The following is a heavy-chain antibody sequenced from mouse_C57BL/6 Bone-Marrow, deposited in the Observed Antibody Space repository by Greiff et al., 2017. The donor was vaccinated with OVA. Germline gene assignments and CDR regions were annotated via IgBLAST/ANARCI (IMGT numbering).Heavy chain of an antibody. CDR1: GYTFTNYW. Sequence: QVQLQQSGAELVRPGTSVKMSCKASGYTFTNYWIGWAKQRPGHGLERIGDIYPGGGYTNYNEKFKGKATLTADKSSSTAYMQFSSLTSEDSAIYYCARSGNWVYFDYWGQGTTLTVSS. V-gene: IGHV1-63*01. CDR2: IYPGGGYT. D-gene: IGHD2-1*01. CDR3: ARSGNWVYFDY. J-gene: IGHJ2*01.